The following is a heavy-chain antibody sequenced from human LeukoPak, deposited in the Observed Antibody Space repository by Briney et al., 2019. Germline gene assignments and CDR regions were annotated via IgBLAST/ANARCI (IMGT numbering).Heavy chain of an antibody. J-gene: IGHJ4*02. CDR2: FKTKYHQV. V-gene: IGHV3-23*05. CDR3: ARSVPDYTRFDY. D-gene: IGHD4-11*01. CDR1: GFTFSNAY. Sequence: PGGSLRLSYAASGFTFSNAYMNWVRQAPGKGLEWVSTFKTKYHQVYYAESVRGRFTISTDNSRNTVFLQMNSLRADDTALYYCARSVPDYTRFDYWGQGALVTVSS.